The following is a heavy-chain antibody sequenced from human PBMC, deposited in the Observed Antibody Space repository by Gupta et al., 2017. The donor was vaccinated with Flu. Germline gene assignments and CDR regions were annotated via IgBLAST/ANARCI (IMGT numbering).Heavy chain of an antibody. D-gene: IGHD1-26*01. Sequence: GDYAMTWVRQAPGKGLEWIGFIRNKANGGTTQYAASVKGRFTISRDDSKNIAYLQMNSLKIEDTAVYYCTRAHFNGGSYSYWGQGTLVTVSS. CDR2: IRNKANGGTT. V-gene: IGHV3-49*04. J-gene: IGHJ4*02. CDR3: TRAHFNGGSYSY. CDR1: GDYA.